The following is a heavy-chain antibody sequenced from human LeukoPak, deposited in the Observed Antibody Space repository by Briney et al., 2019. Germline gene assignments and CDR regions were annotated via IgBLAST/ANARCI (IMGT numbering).Heavy chain of an antibody. CDR2: IIPIFGTA. J-gene: IGHJ4*02. Sequence: ASVKVSCKASGGTFSSYAISWVRQAPGQGLEWMGGIIPIFGTANYAQKFQGRVTITADESTSTAYMELSSLRSEDTAVYYCASDPRYCGGDCYPDYWGQGTLVTVSS. CDR1: GGTFSSYA. D-gene: IGHD2-21*02. CDR3: ASDPRYCGGDCYPDY. V-gene: IGHV1-69*13.